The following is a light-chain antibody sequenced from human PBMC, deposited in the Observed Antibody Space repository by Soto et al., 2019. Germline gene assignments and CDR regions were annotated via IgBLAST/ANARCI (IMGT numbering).Light chain of an antibody. CDR1: QSINSGD. J-gene: IGKJ3*01. CDR3: HQFGISPGFT. CDR2: GAS. V-gene: IGKV3-20*01. Sequence: EIVLTQSPGTLSLSPGERATLSCRASQSINSGDLAWYQQKPGQAPRPLIYGASSRATGIPERFSGSVSGTDFTLTIGRLAHADLAVYYCHQFGISPGFTFGPGTKVDIK.